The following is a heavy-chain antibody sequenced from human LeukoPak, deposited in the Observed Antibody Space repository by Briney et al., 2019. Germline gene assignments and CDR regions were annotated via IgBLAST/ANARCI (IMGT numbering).Heavy chain of an antibody. CDR2: IRQDGSEK. CDR3: ARDLSGSYYAFDI. D-gene: IGHD1-26*01. J-gene: IGHJ3*02. V-gene: IGHV3-7*01. CDR1: GFTFSSYW. Sequence: GGSLRLSCAASGFTFSSYWMSWVRQAPGKGLEWVANIRQDGSEKWYVDSVKGRFTISRDNAKNSLYLQMNSLRAGDTAVYYCARDLSGSYYAFDIWGQGTMVTVSS.